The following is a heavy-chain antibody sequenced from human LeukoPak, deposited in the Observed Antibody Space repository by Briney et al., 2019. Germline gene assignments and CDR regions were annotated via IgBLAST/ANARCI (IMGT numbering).Heavy chain of an antibody. J-gene: IGHJ4*02. CDR2: IYYSGTT. V-gene: IGHV4-39*01. CDR3: ARLRFDFWGGYTHPYFDY. D-gene: IGHD3-3*01. Sequence: KPSETLSLTCSVSGGSISSSSYSWGWIRQPPGKGLEWIGSIYYSGTTYYNPSLKSRVTISVDTSKIQFSLKLSSVAATDTAVYFCARLRFDFWGGYTHPYFDYWGQGTLVTVSS. CDR1: GGSISSSSYS.